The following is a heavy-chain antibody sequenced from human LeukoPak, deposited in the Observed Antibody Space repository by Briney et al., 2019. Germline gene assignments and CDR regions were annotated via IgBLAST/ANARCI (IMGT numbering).Heavy chain of an antibody. V-gene: IGHV1-46*01. J-gene: IGHJ4*02. CDR3: ARGRDYDFWSGYYAYYFDY. CDR2: INPSGGST. D-gene: IGHD3-3*01. CDR1: GYTFTSDY. Sequence: ASVKVSCKASGYTFTSDYMHWVRQAPGQGLEWMGIINPSGGSTSYAQKFQGRVTMTRDTSTSTVYMELSSLRSEDTAVYYCARGRDYDFWSGYYAYYFDYWGQGTLVTVSS.